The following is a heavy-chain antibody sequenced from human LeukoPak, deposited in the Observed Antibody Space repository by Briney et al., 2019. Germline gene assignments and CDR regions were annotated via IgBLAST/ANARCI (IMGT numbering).Heavy chain of an antibody. J-gene: IGHJ4*02. V-gene: IGHV4-61*01. Sequence: PSETLSLTCTVSGDSVSSGKYCWSWIRQPPGKGLEWIGYIYYSGSTNYNPSLKSRVTISLDTSENQFSLRLSSVTAADMAVYYCAGIDDYNYYLYWGQGTLVTVSS. CDR1: GDSVSSGKYC. CDR3: AGIDDYNYYLY. CDR2: IYYSGST. D-gene: IGHD5-24*01.